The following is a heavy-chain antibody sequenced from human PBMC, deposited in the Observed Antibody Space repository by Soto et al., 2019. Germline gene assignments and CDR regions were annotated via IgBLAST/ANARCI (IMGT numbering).Heavy chain of an antibody. CDR1: GGTFSSYG. J-gene: IGHJ4*02. Sequence: EASVKASCKASGGTFSSYGISWVRQAHGQGLEWMGGIIPLFNTSKYAQKFQGRVTITADESTSTAYMELSSLTSEDTAFYYCASYRYSDSSGFYFDSGYCGEGTLVTVSS. CDR2: IIPLFNTS. V-gene: IGHV1-69*13. D-gene: IGHD3-22*01. CDR3: ASYRYSDSSGFYFDSGY.